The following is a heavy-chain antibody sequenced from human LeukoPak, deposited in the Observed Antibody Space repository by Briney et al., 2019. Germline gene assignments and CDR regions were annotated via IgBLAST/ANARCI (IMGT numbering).Heavy chain of an antibody. CDR2: ISSSGSTI. J-gene: IGHJ6*03. V-gene: IGHV3-48*03. CDR1: GFTFSSYE. D-gene: IGHD3-10*01. CDR3: ATLFYYGSGSYQPEEYYYYYMDV. Sequence: GGSLRLSCAASGFTFSSYEMNWVRQAPGKGLEWVSYISSSGSTIYYADSVKGRFTISRDNAKNSLYLQMNSLRAEDTAVYYCATLFYYGSGSYQPEEYYYYYMDVWGKGSTVTVSS.